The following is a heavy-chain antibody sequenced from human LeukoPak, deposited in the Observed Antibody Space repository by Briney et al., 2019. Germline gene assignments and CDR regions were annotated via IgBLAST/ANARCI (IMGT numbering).Heavy chain of an antibody. D-gene: IGHD3-10*01. CDR2: IYTSGST. CDR3: ARGRVLWFGDYMDV. V-gene: IGHV4-61*02. CDR1: GGSISSGSYY. J-gene: IGHJ6*03. Sequence: SETLSLTCTVSGGSISSGSYYWSWIRQPAGKGLEWIGRIYTSGSTNYNPSLKSRVTISVDTSKNQFSLKLSSVTAADTAVYYCARGRVLWFGDYMDVWGKGTTVTISS.